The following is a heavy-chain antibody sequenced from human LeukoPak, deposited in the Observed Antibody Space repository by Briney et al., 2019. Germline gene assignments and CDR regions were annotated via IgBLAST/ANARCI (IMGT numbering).Heavy chain of an antibody. D-gene: IGHD3-10*01. V-gene: IGHV3-30*04. Sequence: GGSLRLSCAASGFTFSSYAMHWVRKAPGKGLEWVAVISYDGSNKYYADSVKGRFTISRDNSKNTLYLQMNSLRAEDTAVYYCARARITMVRGAIDYWGQGTLVTVSS. J-gene: IGHJ4*02. CDR2: ISYDGSNK. CDR1: GFTFSSYA. CDR3: ARARITMVRGAIDY.